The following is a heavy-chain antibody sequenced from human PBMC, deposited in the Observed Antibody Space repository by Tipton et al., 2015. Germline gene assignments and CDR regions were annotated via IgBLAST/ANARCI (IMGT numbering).Heavy chain of an antibody. CDR1: GDSIRNYH. CDR2: IFVGGSV. CDR3: ARGVKRDSYGKGGWFDP. J-gene: IGHJ5*02. D-gene: IGHD5-18*01. V-gene: IGHV4-4*07. Sequence: GLVKPSETLSLNCSVSGDSIRNYHCSWIRQPAGKGLEWIGRIFVGGSVAYNPSVKSRVTMSVDTSKNQFSLKLSSVTAADTAVYYCARGVKRDSYGKGGWFDPWGQGNLVTVSS.